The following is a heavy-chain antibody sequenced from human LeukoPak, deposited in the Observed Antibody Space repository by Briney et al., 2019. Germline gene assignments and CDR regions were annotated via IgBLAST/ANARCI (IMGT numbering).Heavy chain of an antibody. J-gene: IGHJ4*02. CDR3: SAGSGWTSEY. D-gene: IGHD6-19*01. Sequence: GGSLRLSCASSGFSFSTYWRNGVRQAAGKGLEGVATRSKDGGQTYSVDSVKGRFTISRDNAKNSLYLQMNSLRAEDKAVYHCSAGSGWTSEYWGRGTLVTVSS. CDR2: RSKDGGQT. CDR1: GFSFSTYW. V-gene: IGHV3-7*01.